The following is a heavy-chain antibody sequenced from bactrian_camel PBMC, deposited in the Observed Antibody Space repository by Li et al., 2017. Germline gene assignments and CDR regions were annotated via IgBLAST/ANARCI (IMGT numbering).Heavy chain of an antibody. CDR2: IAGSGSP. CDR1: GSIYSRRC. J-gene: IGHJ4*01. D-gene: IGHD1*01. CDR3: AATPCPPYDLAFFFSYPGISY. Sequence: HVQLVESGGGSVQAGGSLRLSCAASGSIYSRRCIGWFRQAPGKEREGVAVIAGSGSPGYADSVNGRFTISKDSVKKTLYLYMYNLQPEDSAMYHCAATPCPPYDLAFFFSYPGISYYGQGTQVTVS. V-gene: IGHV3S53*01.